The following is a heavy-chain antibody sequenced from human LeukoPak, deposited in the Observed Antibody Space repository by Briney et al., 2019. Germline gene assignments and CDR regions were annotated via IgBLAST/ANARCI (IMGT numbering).Heavy chain of an antibody. CDR1: GFTFSSYA. J-gene: IGHJ3*02. V-gene: IGHV3-23*01. Sequence: GGSLRLSCAASGFTFSSYAMSWVRQAPGKGLEWVSAISGSGGSTYYADSVKGRFTISRDNSKNTLYLQMNSLRAEDTAVYYCAKDTAGFWSGYYSDFDAFDIWGQGTMVTVSS. CDR2: ISGSGGST. CDR3: AKDTAGFWSGYYSDFDAFDI. D-gene: IGHD3-3*01.